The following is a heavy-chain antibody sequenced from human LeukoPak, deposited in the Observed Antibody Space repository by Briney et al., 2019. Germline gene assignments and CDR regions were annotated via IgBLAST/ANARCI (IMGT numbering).Heavy chain of an antibody. Sequence: GGSLRLSCAASGFTFSNAWMNWVRQAPGKGLEWVGRIKSKTDGGTTDYAAPVKGRFTISRDDSKNTLYLQMYSLKTEDTAVYYCTTDSNSASSGWYDAFDIWGQGTMVTVSS. CDR1: GFTFSNAW. D-gene: IGHD6-19*01. V-gene: IGHV3-15*07. CDR2: IKSKTDGGTT. CDR3: TTDSNSASSGWYDAFDI. J-gene: IGHJ3*02.